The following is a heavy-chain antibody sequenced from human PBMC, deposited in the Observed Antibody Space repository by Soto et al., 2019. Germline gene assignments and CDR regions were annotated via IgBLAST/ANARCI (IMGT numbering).Heavy chain of an antibody. CDR2: IHHSGST. Sequence: QVQLQESGPGLVRPSGTLSLTCAVSGASISSTTSGNWWSWVRQPPGKGLEWIGEIHHSGSTNYTPSLKGRVTMSVDKSKNQFSLRLSSVTAADTAVYYCARMVGATLVDFWGQGTLVTVSS. V-gene: IGHV4-4*02. CDR1: GASISSTTSGNW. D-gene: IGHD1-26*01. J-gene: IGHJ4*02. CDR3: ARMVGATLVDF.